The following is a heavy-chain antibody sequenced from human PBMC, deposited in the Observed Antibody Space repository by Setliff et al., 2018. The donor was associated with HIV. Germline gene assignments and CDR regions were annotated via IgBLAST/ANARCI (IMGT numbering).Heavy chain of an antibody. CDR3: ARDRFGVPGDS. CDR1: GDFMFRPNYY. D-gene: IGHD3-16*01. V-gene: IGHV4-61*09. CDR2: IYASGSA. J-gene: IGHJ4*02. Sequence: PSETLSLTCTVSGDFMFRPNYYLSWIRQPAGRGLEWLGHIYASGSANLHPFFRSRVTISDDTSKHQFSLTLASVTVADTAVYYCARDRFGVPGDSWGQGMLVTVSS.